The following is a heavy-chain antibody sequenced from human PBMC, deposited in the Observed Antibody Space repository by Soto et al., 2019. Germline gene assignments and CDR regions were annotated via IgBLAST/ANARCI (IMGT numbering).Heavy chain of an antibody. Sequence: SETLSLTRPVSGGSISSYYWSWIRQPPGKGLEWIGYIYYSGSTNYNPSLKSRVTISVDTSKNQFSLKLSSVTAADTAVYYCARIVGWESTGWDYYYYGMDVWGQGTTVTVSS. CDR2: IYYSGST. CDR1: GGSISSYY. CDR3: ARIVGWESTGWDYYYYGMDV. J-gene: IGHJ6*02. D-gene: IGHD1-26*01. V-gene: IGHV4-59*01.